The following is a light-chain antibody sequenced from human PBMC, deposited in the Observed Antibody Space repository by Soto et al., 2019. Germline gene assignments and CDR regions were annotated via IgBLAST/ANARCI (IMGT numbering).Light chain of an antibody. CDR3: HQYDNAPFT. J-gene: IGKJ3*01. CDR1: QRLSSNY. V-gene: IGKV3-20*01. CDR2: GAS. Sequence: PGDRATLSCRASQRLSSNYLAWYQQRPGQSPRLLVYGASSRATGIPDRFSGSGFGTDFALTISRLEPEDSAVYYCHQYDNAPFTFGPGTRVGIK.